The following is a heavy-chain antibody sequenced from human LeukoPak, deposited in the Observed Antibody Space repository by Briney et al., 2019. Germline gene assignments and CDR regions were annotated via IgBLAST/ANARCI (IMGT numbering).Heavy chain of an antibody. V-gene: IGHV1-69*05. CDR1: GGTFSRYA. D-gene: IGHD5-18*01. J-gene: IGHJ5*02. CDR3: ARDRHAWYGYSYGYNWFDP. Sequence: ASVKVSCKASGGTFSRYAISWVRQAPGQGLEWMGGIIPIFGTANYAQKFQGRVTITTDESTSTAYMELSSLRSEDTAVYYCARDRHAWYGYSYGYNWFDPWGQGTLVTVSS. CDR2: IIPIFGTA.